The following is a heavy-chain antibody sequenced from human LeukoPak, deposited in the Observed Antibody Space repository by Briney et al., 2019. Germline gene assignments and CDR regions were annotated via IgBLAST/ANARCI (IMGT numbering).Heavy chain of an antibody. J-gene: IGHJ4*02. V-gene: IGHV3-30*19. CDR3: AREQYYYGSGSYYALDY. CDR1: GFTFSSYG. D-gene: IGHD3-10*01. CDR2: ISYDGSDK. Sequence: GGSLRLSCAVSGFTFSSYGMHWVRQAPGKGLEWVALISYDGSDKYYADSVKGRFTVSRDNSKNTLYLQMSSLRAEDTAVYYCAREQYYYGSGSYYALDYWGQGTLVTVSS.